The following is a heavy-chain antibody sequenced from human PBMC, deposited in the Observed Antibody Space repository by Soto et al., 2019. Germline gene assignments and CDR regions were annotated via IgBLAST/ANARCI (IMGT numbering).Heavy chain of an antibody. CDR1: WGSSVNGGGY. J-gene: IGHJ3*02. CDR3: ARTYDGSGTNSGGYGFDI. CDR2: IYYSGST. D-gene: IGHD3-22*01. V-gene: IGHV4-30-4*02. Sequence: SETLCLSYTVAWGSSVNGGGYWIWIRQPPGKGLEWIGYIYYSGSTYYNPSLKSRVTISVDTSKNQFSLKLSSVTAADTAVYYCARTYDGSGTNSGGYGFDIWGQGTMVTVSS.